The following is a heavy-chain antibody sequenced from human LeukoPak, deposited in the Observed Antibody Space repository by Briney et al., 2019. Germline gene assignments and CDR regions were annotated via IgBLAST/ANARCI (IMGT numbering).Heavy chain of an antibody. Sequence: ASVKVSCKTSGYTFTSYGISWVRQAPGQGLEWMGWITTYNGNTNYAQEIQDRVTMTTDTSTSTASMELRSLRSDDTAVYYCARVVTGTFRLDYWGQGTLVTVSS. D-gene: IGHD6-19*01. V-gene: IGHV1-18*01. CDR2: ITTYNGNT. J-gene: IGHJ4*02. CDR3: ARVVTGTFRLDY. CDR1: GYTFTSYG.